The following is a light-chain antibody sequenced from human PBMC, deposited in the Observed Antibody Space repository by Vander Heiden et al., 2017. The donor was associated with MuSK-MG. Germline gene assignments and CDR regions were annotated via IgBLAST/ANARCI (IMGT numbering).Light chain of an antibody. Sequence: EIVLTQSPGTLSLSPGERATLSCRASQSVSSSYLAWYQQKPGQAPRLLIYGASNRATGIPNRFSGSGSGTDFTLAISRLEPEDSAVYYCQYYGSSLSRFGHGTKVDIK. CDR1: QSVSSSY. CDR3: QYYGSSLSR. CDR2: GAS. V-gene: IGKV3-20*01. J-gene: IGKJ3*01.